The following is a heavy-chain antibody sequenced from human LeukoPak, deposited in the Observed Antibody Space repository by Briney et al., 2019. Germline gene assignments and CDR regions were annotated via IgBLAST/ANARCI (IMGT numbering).Heavy chain of an antibody. CDR2: IKSKTDGGTT. D-gene: IGHD3-22*01. CDR3: TNYHDSSGYYYDY. V-gene: IGHV3-15*01. Sequence: GGSLRLSCAASGFTFSNAWMSWVRQAPGKGLEWVGRIKSKTDGGTTDYAAPVKGRFTISRDDSKNTLYLQMNSLKTEDTAVYYCTNYHDSSGYYYDYWGQGALVTVSS. CDR1: GFTFSNAW. J-gene: IGHJ4*02.